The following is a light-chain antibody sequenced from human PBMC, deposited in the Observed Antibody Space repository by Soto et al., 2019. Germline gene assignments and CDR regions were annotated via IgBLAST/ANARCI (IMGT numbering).Light chain of an antibody. J-gene: IGLJ2*01. V-gene: IGLV2-14*01. CDR2: EVF. Sequence: QSALTQPASVSGSPGQSITISCTGTPSDVGGYDFVSWYQQHPGKAPKLLVYEVFNRPSGVSNRFSGSKSANTASLTISGLQAEDEADYYCTSYTTNSTVILFGGGTKLTVL. CDR3: TSYTTNSTVIL. CDR1: PSDVGGYDF.